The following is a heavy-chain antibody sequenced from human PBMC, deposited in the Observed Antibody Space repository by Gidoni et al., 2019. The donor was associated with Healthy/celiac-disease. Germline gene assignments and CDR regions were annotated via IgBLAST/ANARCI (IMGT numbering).Heavy chain of an antibody. CDR2: ISGSGGST. Sequence: EVQLLESGGGWVQPGGGLRLYSAASGFTFSSYAMSWVRQAPGKGLEWVSAISGSGGSTYYADSVKGRFTISRDNSKNTLYLHMNRLRAEDTAVYYCAKGGAIFGVVTDFDYWGQGTLVTVSS. D-gene: IGHD3-3*01. V-gene: IGHV3-23*01. J-gene: IGHJ4*02. CDR1: GFTFSSYA. CDR3: AKGGAIFGVVTDFDY.